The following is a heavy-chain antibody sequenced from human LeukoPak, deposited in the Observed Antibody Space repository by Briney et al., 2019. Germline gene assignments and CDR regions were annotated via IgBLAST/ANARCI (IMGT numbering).Heavy chain of an antibody. CDR2: ISGSGGST. CDR3: AKDVGWDSSGWKSSDY. Sequence: PGGSLRLSCAASGFTFSSYAMSWVRQAPGKGLEWVSAISGSGGSTYYADSVKGRFTISRDNSRNTLYLQMNSLRAEDTAVYYCAKDVGWDSSGWKSSDYWGQGTLVTVSS. V-gene: IGHV3-23*01. D-gene: IGHD6-19*01. J-gene: IGHJ4*02. CDR1: GFTFSSYA.